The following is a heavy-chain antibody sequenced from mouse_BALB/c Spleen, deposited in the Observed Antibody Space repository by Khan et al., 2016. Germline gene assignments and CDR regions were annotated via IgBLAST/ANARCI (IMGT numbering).Heavy chain of an antibody. D-gene: IGHD4-1*01. CDR2: ISYDGTN. V-gene: IGHV3-6*02. J-gene: IGHJ3*01. Sequence: EVQLQESGPGLVKPSQSLSLTCSVTGYSITSGYYWNWIRQFPGNKLEWMGYISYDGTNYYNPSLKNRISITRDTSKNHFFLKLNSVTSEDTATSYCSRDGGTGTFAYWGQGTLVTVSA. CDR1: GYSITSGYY. CDR3: SRDGGTGTFAY.